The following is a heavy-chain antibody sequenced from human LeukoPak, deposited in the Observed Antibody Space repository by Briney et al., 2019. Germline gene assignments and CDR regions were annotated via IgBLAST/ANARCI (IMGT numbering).Heavy chain of an antibody. D-gene: IGHD3-22*01. J-gene: IGHJ4*02. CDR2: ISSSSSYI. CDR1: GFTFSSYS. V-gene: IGHV3-21*01. CDR3: ARFGSGYYQFDY. Sequence: PGGSLRLSCAASGFTFSSYSMNWVRQAPGKGLEWVSFISSSSSYIYYADSVKGRFTISRDNAKNSLYLQMNSLRAEDTAVYYCARFGSGYYQFDYWGQGTLVTVSS.